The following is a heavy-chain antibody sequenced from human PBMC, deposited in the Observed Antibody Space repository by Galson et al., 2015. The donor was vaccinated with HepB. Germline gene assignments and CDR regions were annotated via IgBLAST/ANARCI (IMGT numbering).Heavy chain of an antibody. Sequence: SVKVSCKASGGTFSSYAISWVRQAPGQGLEWMGGIIPIFGIANYAQKFQGRVTITADESTSTAYMELSSLRSEDTAVYYCARHDYGDKPYYYYGMDVWGRGTTVTVSS. CDR1: GGTFSSYA. CDR2: IIPIFGIA. CDR3: ARHDYGDKPYYYYGMDV. D-gene: IGHD4-17*01. V-gene: IGHV1-69*13. J-gene: IGHJ6*02.